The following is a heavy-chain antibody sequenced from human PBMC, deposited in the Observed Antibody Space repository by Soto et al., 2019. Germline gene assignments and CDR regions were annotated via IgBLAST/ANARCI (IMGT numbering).Heavy chain of an antibody. V-gene: IGHV4-59*08. D-gene: IGHD4-17*01. CDR1: GGSISSYY. CDR3: ARNNDYGSPH. CDR2: IYYSGST. J-gene: IGHJ4*02. Sequence: SETVSLTCTVSGGSISSYYWSWIRQPPGKGLEWIGYIYYSGSTNYNPSLKSRVTISVDTSKNHFSLKLNSVTAADTAVYYCARNNDYGSPHWGQGTLVIVSS.